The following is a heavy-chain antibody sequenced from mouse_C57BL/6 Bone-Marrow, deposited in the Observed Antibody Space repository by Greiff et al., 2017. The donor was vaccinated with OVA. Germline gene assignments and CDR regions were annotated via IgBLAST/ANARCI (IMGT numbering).Heavy chain of an antibody. J-gene: IGHJ2*01. CDR3: ARPTGSSWD. CDR2: IDPSDSYT. CDR1: GYTFTSYW. D-gene: IGHD4-1*02. V-gene: IGHV1-59*01. Sequence: VQLQQSGAELVRPGTSVKLSCKASGYTFTSYWMHWVKQRPGQGLEWIGVIDPSDSYTNYNQKFKGKATLTVDTSSSTAYMQLSSLTSEDSAVYYCARPTGSSWDWGQGTTLTVSS.